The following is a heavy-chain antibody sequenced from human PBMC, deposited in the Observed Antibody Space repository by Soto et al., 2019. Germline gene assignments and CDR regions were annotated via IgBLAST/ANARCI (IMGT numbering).Heavy chain of an antibody. CDR3: ARGTVTTDY. CDR1: GFTFSSHS. D-gene: IGHD4-17*01. J-gene: IGHJ4*02. CDR2: ISSGSSTF. V-gene: IGHV3-48*02. Sequence: GGSLRLSCAASGFTFSSHSMNWVRQAPGKGLEWVSYISSGSSTFYYADSVKGRFTISRDNAKNSLYLQMNSLRDDDTAVYYCARGTVTTDYWGQGTLVTVSS.